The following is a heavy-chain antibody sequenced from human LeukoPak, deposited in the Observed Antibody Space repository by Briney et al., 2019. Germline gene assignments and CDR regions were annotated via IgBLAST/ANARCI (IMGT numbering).Heavy chain of an antibody. V-gene: IGHV3-48*03. J-gene: IGHJ4*02. CDR2: ISSSGSTI. Sequence: LPGGSLRLSCAASGLTFSRSEMNWVRQAPGKGLEWVSYISSSGSTIYYADSVKGRFTISRDNAKNSLYLQMNSLRAEDTAVYYCARETLTSGWLGGIDYWGQGAPVTVSS. CDR1: GLTFSRSE. D-gene: IGHD6-19*01. CDR3: ARETLTSGWLGGIDY.